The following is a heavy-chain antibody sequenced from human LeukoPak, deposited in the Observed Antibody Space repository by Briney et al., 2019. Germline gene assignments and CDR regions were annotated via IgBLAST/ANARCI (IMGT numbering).Heavy chain of an antibody. CDR3: VRSDDFWSGYYGY. J-gene: IGHJ4*02. CDR2: IFYSGST. V-gene: IGHV4-61*01. CDR1: GFSIRSGFY. Sequence: KPSETLSLTCTVSGFSIRSGFYWGWIRQPPGKGLEWIGYIFYSGSTNYNPSLKSRVTISVDTSKNQFSLKLSSVTAADTAVYYCVRSDDFWSGYYGYWGQGTLVTVSS. D-gene: IGHD3-3*01.